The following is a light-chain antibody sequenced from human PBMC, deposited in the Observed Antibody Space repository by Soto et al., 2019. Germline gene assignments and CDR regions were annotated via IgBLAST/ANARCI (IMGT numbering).Light chain of an antibody. Sequence: EIVLTQSPATLSVSPGERSTLSCRTSQSVASNFAWYQQKPGQAPRLLVYGAFIRAPGFPVRFRGSGSGSEFTLTISSLQSVDGATYYCQQYDKWPYTFGQGTNLEIK. J-gene: IGKJ2*01. CDR2: GAF. CDR3: QQYDKWPYT. V-gene: IGKV3-15*01. CDR1: QSVASN.